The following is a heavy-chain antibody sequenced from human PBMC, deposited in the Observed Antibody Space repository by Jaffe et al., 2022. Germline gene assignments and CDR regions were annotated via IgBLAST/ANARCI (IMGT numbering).Heavy chain of an antibody. CDR2: ISGSGGST. D-gene: IGHD3-10*01. J-gene: IGHJ4*02. Sequence: EVQLLESGGGLVQPGGSLRLSCAASGFTFSSYAMSWVRQAPGKGLEWVSAISGSGGSTYYADSVKGRFTISRDNSKNTLYLQMNSLRAEDTAVYYCAKDPRLRLTYYYGSGSYYPSLTYFDYWGQGTLVTVSS. V-gene: IGHV3-23*01. CDR1: GFTFSSYA. CDR3: AKDPRLRLTYYYGSGSYYPSLTYFDY.